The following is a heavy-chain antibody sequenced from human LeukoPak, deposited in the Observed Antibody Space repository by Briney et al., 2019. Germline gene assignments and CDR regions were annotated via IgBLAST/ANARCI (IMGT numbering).Heavy chain of an antibody. Sequence: ASVKVSCKASGYTFTAYHMHWVRQAPGQGLEWMGWINTNTGATNFAQMFQGRVTMTRDTSINTGQMELRRLRSDDTAVYYCARGGDWGSDYWGQGTLVTVSS. D-gene: IGHD2-21*02. CDR3: ARGGDWGSDY. CDR2: INTNTGAT. J-gene: IGHJ4*02. V-gene: IGHV1-2*02. CDR1: GYTFTAYH.